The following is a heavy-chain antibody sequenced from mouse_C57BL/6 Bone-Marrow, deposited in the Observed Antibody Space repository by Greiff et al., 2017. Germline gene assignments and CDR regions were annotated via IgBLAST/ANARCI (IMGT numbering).Heavy chain of an antibody. V-gene: IGHV5-17*01. CDR2: ISSGSSTI. J-gene: IGHJ3*01. CDR1: GFTFSDYG. CDR3: ARDYGRGFAY. D-gene: IGHD1-1*01. Sequence: DVMLVASGGGLVKPGGSLKLSCAASGFTFSDYGMHWVRQAPEKGLEWVAYISSGSSTIYYADTVKGRFTISRDNAKNTLFLQMTSLRSEDTAMYYCARDYGRGFAYWGQGTLVTVSA.